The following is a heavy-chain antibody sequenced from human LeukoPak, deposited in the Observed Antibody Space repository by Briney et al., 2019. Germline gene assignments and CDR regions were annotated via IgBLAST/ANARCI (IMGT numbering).Heavy chain of an antibody. CDR3: ARKNDFEI. Sequence: TASETLSLTCSVSDGSISSDHWNRIRQTPGKGLEWIGCIYYSGRTYYNPSLKSRVTISVDMSKSQFSLRLTSVTAADTAVYYCARKNDFEIWGPGTLVTVSS. D-gene: IGHD2/OR15-2a*01. J-gene: IGHJ3*02. CDR2: IYYSGRT. V-gene: IGHV4-59*01. CDR1: DGSISSDH.